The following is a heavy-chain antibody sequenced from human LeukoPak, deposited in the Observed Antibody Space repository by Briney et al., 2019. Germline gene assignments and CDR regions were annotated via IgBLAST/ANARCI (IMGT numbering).Heavy chain of an antibody. CDR2: IYDSGST. Sequence: SKTLSLTCTVSGGSISSYFWSWIRQPPGKGLEWIGYIYDSGSTNYNPSFKSRVTISVDTPKNQFSLKLSSVTAADTAVYYCASGYSSGWYGVWGQGTLVTVSS. CDR1: GGSISSYF. J-gene: IGHJ4*02. V-gene: IGHV4-59*08. D-gene: IGHD6-19*01. CDR3: ASGYSSGWYGV.